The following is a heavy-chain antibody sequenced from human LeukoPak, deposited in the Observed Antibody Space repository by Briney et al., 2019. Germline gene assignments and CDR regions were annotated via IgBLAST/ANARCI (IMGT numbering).Heavy chain of an antibody. CDR3: ARVQWLVDAFDI. V-gene: IGHV1-69*13. CDR1: GYTFTSYA. J-gene: IGHJ3*02. CDR2: IIPIFGTA. Sequence: SVKVSCKASGYTFTSYAISWVRQAPGQGLEWMGGIIPIFGTANYAQKFQGRVTITADESTSTAYMELSSLRSEDTAVYYCARVQWLVDAFDIWGQGTMVTVSS. D-gene: IGHD6-19*01.